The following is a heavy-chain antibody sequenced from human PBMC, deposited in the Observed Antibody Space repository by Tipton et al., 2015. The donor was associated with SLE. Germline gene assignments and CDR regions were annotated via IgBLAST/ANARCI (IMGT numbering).Heavy chain of an antibody. CDR1: GGSFSGYY. CDR3: ARVNEGAFDI. Sequence: LRLPCAVYGGSFSGYYWSWIRQPPGKGLEWIGEINHSGSTNYNPSLKSRVTISVDKSKNQFSLKLSSVTAADTAVYYCARVNEGAFDIWGQGTMVTVSS. V-gene: IGHV4-34*01. CDR2: INHSGST. J-gene: IGHJ3*02.